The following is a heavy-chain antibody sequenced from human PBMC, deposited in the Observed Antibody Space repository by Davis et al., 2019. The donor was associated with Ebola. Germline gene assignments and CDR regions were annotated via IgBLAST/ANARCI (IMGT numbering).Heavy chain of an antibody. J-gene: IGHJ5*02. V-gene: IGHV1-69*02. CDR3: ARVKTGRIGVGFGNWFDP. CDR1: GGTFSSYT. Sequence: AASVKVSCKASGGTFSSYTISWVRQAPGQGLEWMGRIIPILGIANYAQKFQGRVTITADKSTSTAYMELSSLRSDDTAVYYCARVKTGRIGVGFGNWFDPWGQGTLVTVSS. CDR2: IIPILGIA. D-gene: IGHD1-1*01.